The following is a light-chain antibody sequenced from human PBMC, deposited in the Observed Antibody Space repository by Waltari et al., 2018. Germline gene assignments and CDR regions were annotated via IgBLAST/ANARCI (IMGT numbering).Light chain of an antibody. V-gene: IGLV1-44*01. J-gene: IGLJ2*01. CDR2: SNX. Sequence: QXVLTQPPSAXGTPGQRVXXSCSGSTXXXXINTVDXYRQLPGTAPKLLSYSNXQRPSGVPDRFSGSKSGTSASLXISGLQSEXEADYYCAXXDDSLNGXVFGGGTKLTV. CDR3: AXXDDSLNGXV. CDR1: TXXXXINT.